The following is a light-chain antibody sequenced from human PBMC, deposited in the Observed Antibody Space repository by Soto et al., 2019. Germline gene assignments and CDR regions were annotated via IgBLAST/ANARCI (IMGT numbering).Light chain of an antibody. J-gene: IGKJ1*01. Sequence: DIQMTQSPSTLSASVGDRVIITCRASQRLSSWLAWYQHKPRQAPKLLIFDTSNLGSGVPSRFSGSGSGTEFTLTISGLQPDDFATYYCQHYDDYWTFGQGTKV. CDR2: DTS. CDR1: QRLSSW. V-gene: IGKV1-5*01. CDR3: QHYDDYWT.